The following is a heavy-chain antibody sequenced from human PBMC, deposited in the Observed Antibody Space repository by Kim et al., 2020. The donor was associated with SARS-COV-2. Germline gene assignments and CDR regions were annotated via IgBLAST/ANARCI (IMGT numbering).Heavy chain of an antibody. V-gene: IGHV5-51*01. CDR2: IYPGDSDT. J-gene: IGHJ6*02. D-gene: IGHD6-13*01. Sequence: GESLKISCKGSGYSFTSYWIGWVRQMPGKGLEWMGIIYPGDSDTRYSPSFQGQVTISADKSISTAYLQWSSLKASDTAMYYCARPKRAKRYSSSWYGNYYYYGMDVWGQGTTVTVSS. CDR3: ARPKRAKRYSSSWYGNYYYYGMDV. CDR1: GYSFTSYW.